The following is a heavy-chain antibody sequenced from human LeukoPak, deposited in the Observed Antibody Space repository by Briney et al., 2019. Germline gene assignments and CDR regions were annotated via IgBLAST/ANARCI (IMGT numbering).Heavy chain of an antibody. D-gene: IGHD3-9*01. CDR1: GYTFTNYG. J-gene: IGHJ6*02. CDR3: ARTNSLRYFDWLVGPYYYYGMDV. Sequence: GASVKVSCKTSGYTFTNYGISWVRQAPGQGLEWMGWISAYNGNTNYAQKLQGRVTMTTDTSTSTAYMELRSLRSDDTAVYYCARTNSLRYFDWLVGPYYYYGMDVWGQGTTVTVSS. V-gene: IGHV1-18*01. CDR2: ISAYNGNT.